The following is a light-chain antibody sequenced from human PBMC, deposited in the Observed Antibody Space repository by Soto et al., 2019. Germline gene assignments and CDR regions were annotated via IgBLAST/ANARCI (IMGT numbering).Light chain of an antibody. CDR3: QQYNSYSWT. V-gene: IGKV1-9*01. CDR1: HGISSY. Sequence: IQLTQSPSSLSTSVRHRVTITCRPCHGISSYLAWYQQKPGKAPKLLIYAASTLQSGVPSRFGGSGSGTEFTLTISSLQPDDFAIYYCQQYNSYSWTFGQGTKVDI. J-gene: IGKJ1*01. CDR2: AAS.